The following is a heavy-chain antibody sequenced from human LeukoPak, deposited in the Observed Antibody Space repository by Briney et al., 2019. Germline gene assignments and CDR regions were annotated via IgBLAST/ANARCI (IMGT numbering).Heavy chain of an antibody. J-gene: IGHJ4*02. D-gene: IGHD2-2*01. CDR1: GGSFSGYY. CDR2: INHSGST. V-gene: IGHV4-34*01. Sequence: PSETLSLTCAVYGGSFSGYYWSWIRQPPGKGLEWIGEINHSGSTNYNPSLKSRVTISVDTSKNQFSLKLSSVTAADTAVYYCARAQLLEGVVVPAAEFDYWGQGTLVTVSS. CDR3: ARAQLLEGVVVPAAEFDY.